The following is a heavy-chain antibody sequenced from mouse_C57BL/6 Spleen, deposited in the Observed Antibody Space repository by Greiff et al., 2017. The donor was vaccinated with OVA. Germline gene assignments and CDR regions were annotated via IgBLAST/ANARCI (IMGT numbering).Heavy chain of an antibody. CDR2: TDPSASYA. V-gene: IGHV1-59*01. CDR3: GRSIYDSSTMDY. CDR1: GNTFSSYW. J-gene: IGHJ4*01. D-gene: IGHD1-1*01. Sequence: QVQLMPLGAELVSPGTPVKLYCKAFGNTFSSYWTHWVKPSPDQGLEWIGVTDPSASYANYNKKFKGKATLLVDTSSSTAYMQLSSRTSEYSAVDYCGRSIYDSSTMDYWGQGTAAADSS.